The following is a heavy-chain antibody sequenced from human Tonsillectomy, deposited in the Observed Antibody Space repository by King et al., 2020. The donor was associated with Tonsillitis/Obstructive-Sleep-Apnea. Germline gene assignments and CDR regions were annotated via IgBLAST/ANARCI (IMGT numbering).Heavy chain of an antibody. Sequence: VQLVESGGGLVQPGGSLKLSCAASGFPFSGSAMYWVRQAPGKGLDWVGRMRSNVNSYGTAYTASVKGRFTISRDDSKNTAYLQMNSLKIEDTAMYYCTRPNWDSNRSDHWGQGTLVTVSS. CDR1: GFPFSGSA. CDR3: TRPNWDSNRSDH. V-gene: IGHV3-73*02. CDR2: MRSNVNSYGT. D-gene: IGHD2/OR15-2a*01. J-gene: IGHJ5*02.